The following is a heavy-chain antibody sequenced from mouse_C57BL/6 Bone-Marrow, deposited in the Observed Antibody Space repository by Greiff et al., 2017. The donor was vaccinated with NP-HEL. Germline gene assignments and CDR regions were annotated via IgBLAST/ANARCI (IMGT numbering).Heavy chain of an antibody. Sequence: EVMLVESGGGLVQPKGSLKLSCAASGFSFNTYAMNWVRQAPGKGLEWVARIRSKSNNYATYYADSVKDRFTISRDDSESMLYLQMNNLKTEDTAMYYCVRHTGSSYGGYFDVWGTGTTVTVSS. CDR1: GFSFNTYA. J-gene: IGHJ1*03. V-gene: IGHV10-1*01. CDR3: VRHTGSSYGGYFDV. D-gene: IGHD1-1*01. CDR2: IRSKSNNYAT.